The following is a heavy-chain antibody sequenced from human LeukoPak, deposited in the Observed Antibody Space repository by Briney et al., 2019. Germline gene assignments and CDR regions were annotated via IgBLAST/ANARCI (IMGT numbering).Heavy chain of an antibody. CDR1: GFTFNNYW. D-gene: IGHD3-3*01. Sequence: GGSLRLSCAASGFTFNNYWMHWVRQAPGKGLVWVSRINGDGSSASYLESVKGRLIISRDNAKNTLYLQMSSLRVEDTAVYYCAREAWSQEAFDIWGQGTMVTVSS. V-gene: IGHV3-74*01. J-gene: IGHJ3*02. CDR2: INGDGSSA. CDR3: AREAWSQEAFDI.